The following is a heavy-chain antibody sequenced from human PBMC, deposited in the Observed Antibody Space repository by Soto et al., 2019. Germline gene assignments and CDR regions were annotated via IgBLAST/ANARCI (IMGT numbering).Heavy chain of an antibody. Sequence: GVSLRLSCAASGFTFSNIAMHWVRQAPGKGLEWVAAISYDGTYRPYADFARGRFTISRDNSQKTLYLQMNSLRPEDTALYYCATDRALGATLGAIDFWGQGTLVTSPQ. CDR3: ATDRALGATLGAIDF. V-gene: IGHV3-30-3*01. CDR1: GFTFSNIA. D-gene: IGHD1-26*01. J-gene: IGHJ4*02. CDR2: ISYDGTYR.